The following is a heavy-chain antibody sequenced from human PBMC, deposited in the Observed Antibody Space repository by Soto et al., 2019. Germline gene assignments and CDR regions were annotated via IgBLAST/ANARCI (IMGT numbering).Heavy chain of an antibody. V-gene: IGHV3-15*01. J-gene: IGHJ4*02. Sequence: GGSLRLSCAASGFTFRNAWISWVRQAQGEGLEWVGRIKIKTDGGTTDYAAPVKGRFTISRDDSKNTLYLQMSSLKTEDTAVYYCTTETAAAGKFDYWGQGTLVTVSS. CDR2: IKIKTDGGTT. CDR3: TTETAAAGKFDY. D-gene: IGHD6-13*01. CDR1: GFTFRNAW.